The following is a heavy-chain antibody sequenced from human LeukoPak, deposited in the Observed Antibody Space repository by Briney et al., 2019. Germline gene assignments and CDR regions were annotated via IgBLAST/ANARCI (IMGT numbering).Heavy chain of an antibody. J-gene: IGHJ4*02. CDR1: GFTFDDYA. Sequence: GGSLRLACAASGFTFDDYAMHWVRQAPGKGLEWVSGISWNSGSIGYADSVKGRFTISRDNAKNSLYLQMNSLRAEDTALYYCAKDRSYGSGSSRGFDYWGQGTLVIVSS. V-gene: IGHV3-9*01. CDR2: ISWNSGSI. CDR3: AKDRSYGSGSSRGFDY. D-gene: IGHD3-10*01.